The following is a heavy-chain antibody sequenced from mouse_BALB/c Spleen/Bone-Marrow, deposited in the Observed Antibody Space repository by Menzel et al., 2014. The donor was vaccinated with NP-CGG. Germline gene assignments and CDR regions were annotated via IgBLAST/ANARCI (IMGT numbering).Heavy chain of an antibody. D-gene: IGHD1-1*01. J-gene: IGHJ2*01. CDR1: GYTFTNYW. Sequence: ESGAELAKPGASVKMSCKASGYTFTNYWMHWVKQRPGQGLEWIGYINPSTGYTEYNQKFKDKATLTADKSSSTAYMQLSSLTSEDSAVYYCARIYYYGRDYWGQGTTLTVSP. CDR2: INPSTGYT. V-gene: IGHV1-7*01. CDR3: ARIYYYGRDY.